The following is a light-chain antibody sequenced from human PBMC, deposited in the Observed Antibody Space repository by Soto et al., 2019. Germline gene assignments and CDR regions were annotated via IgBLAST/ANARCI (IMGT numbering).Light chain of an antibody. CDR2: AVT. Sequence: QSALTQPRSVSGSPGQSVTISCTGTNGDVGAYNHVSWYQQHPGKVPKLIIYAVTKRPSGVPVRFSASKSGDTASLTISGLQADDEADYYCQSFDSRLSGSVFGGGTKLTVL. CDR3: QSFDSRLSGSV. V-gene: IGLV2-11*01. J-gene: IGLJ3*02. CDR1: NGDVGAYNH.